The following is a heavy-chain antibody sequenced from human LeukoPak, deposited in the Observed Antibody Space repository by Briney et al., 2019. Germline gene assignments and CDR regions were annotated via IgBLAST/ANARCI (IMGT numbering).Heavy chain of an antibody. CDR2: ISWNSGSI. V-gene: IGHV3-9*01. CDR1: GFTFDDYA. Sequence: GGSLRLSCAASGFTFDDYAMHWARQAPGKGLEWVSGISWNSGSIGYADSVKGRFTISRDNSKNTLYLQMNSLRAEDTALYHCARGYSSGCNDYWGQGTLVTVSS. CDR3: ARGYSSGCNDY. D-gene: IGHD6-19*01. J-gene: IGHJ4*02.